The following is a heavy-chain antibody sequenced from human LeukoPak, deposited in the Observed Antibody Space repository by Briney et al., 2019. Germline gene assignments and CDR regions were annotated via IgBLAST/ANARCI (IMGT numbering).Heavy chain of an antibody. CDR1: GFTFGSYE. V-gene: IGHV3-48*03. CDR2: VSSGASTI. D-gene: IGHD2-15*01. Sequence: GGSLRLSCAASGFTFGSYEMSWVRQAPGKGLQWVSYVSSGASTIYYADSVKGRFTISRDNAKNSLYLQMNSLRAEDTAVYYCARVVVAYGSSFDYWGQGTLVTVSS. J-gene: IGHJ4*02. CDR3: ARVVVAYGSSFDY.